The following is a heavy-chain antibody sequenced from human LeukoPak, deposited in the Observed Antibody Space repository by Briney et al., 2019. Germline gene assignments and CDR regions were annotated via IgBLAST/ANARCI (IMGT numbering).Heavy chain of an antibody. J-gene: IGHJ5*02. CDR3: ARNDIAVAYPFDP. CDR2: IKQDGSEK. CDR1: VFTFSSYW. V-gene: IGHV3-7*01. Sequence: GGSLRLSCAASVFTFSSYWMTWVRQAPGKGLEWVANIKQDGSEKYYVDSVKGRFTISRDNAKNSLYLQMNSLRAEDTAVYYCARNDIAVAYPFDPWGQGTLVTVSS. D-gene: IGHD6-19*01.